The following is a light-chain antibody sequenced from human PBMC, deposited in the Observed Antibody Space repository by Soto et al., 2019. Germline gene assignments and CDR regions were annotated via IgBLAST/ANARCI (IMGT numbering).Light chain of an antibody. Sequence: DIVMTQSPVTLSVSPGERATLSCRASQSVFSSLAWYQQKPGQAPRLLIYGAATRATGIPARFSGSGSGTEFTLTISSLQSEDFAIYYCQQYHNWPWTFGQGTKVDIK. J-gene: IGKJ1*01. V-gene: IGKV3-15*01. CDR2: GAA. CDR3: QQYHNWPWT. CDR1: QSVFSS.